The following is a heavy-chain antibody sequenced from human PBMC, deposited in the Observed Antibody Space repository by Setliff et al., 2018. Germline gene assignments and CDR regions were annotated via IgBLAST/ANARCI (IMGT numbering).Heavy chain of an antibody. D-gene: IGHD1-1*01. CDR2: ISTSGNT. Sequence: SETLSLTCTVSGGSITSGSFYWSWIRQPAGKGLEWIGRISTSGNTNYNPSLKSRVTISVDTSKNKFSLRLRSVTAADTAVYYCARANKKLDYYYYYYMDVWGKGTTVTVS. CDR3: ARANKKLDYYYYYYMDV. CDR1: GGSITSGSFY. V-gene: IGHV4-61*02. J-gene: IGHJ6*03.